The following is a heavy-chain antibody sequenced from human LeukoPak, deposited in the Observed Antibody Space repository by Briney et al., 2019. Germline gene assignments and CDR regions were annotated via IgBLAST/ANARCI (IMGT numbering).Heavy chain of an antibody. CDR1: GFTFSSYG. Sequence: GGSLRLSCTASGFTFSSYGMIWVRQAPGKGLEWLSYISDSGNTIYYADSVKGRFTVSRDNAKSSLFLQMNSLRVEDTAVYYCARVTSSYWGQGTLVTVSS. J-gene: IGHJ4*02. V-gene: IGHV3-48*03. CDR3: ARVTSSY. CDR2: ISDSGNTI.